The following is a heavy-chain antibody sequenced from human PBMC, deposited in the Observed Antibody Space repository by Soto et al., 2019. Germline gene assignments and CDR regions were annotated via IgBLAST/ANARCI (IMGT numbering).Heavy chain of an antibody. V-gene: IGHV1-3*01. J-gene: IGHJ4*02. CDR3: ARAYCSGGSCFPLDY. CDR2: INAGNGNT. Sequence: ASVKVSCKASGYTFTIYAMHWVRQAPGQRLEWMGWINAGNGNTKYSQKFQGRVTITRDTSASTAYMELSSLRSEDTAVYYCARAYCSGGSCFPLDYWGQGTLVTVSS. D-gene: IGHD2-15*01. CDR1: GYTFTIYA.